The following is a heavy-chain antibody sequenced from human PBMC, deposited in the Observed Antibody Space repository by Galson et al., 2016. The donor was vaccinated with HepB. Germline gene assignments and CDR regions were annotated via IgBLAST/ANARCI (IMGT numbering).Heavy chain of an antibody. CDR1: GFTFSSYG. V-gene: IGHV3-33*01. D-gene: IGHD2-21*01. CDR2: IWYDGSNK. J-gene: IGHJ4*02. Sequence: SLRLSCAASGFTFSSYGMHWVRQAPGKGLEWVAVIWYDGSNKYYADSVKGRFTISRGNSKNTLYLQMNSLRAEDTAVYYCARGGGYYYFDYWGQGNLVTVSS. CDR3: ARGGGYYYFDY.